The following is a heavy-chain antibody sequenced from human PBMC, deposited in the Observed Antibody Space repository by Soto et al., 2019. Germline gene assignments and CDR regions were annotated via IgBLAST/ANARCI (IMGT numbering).Heavy chain of an antibody. D-gene: IGHD2-15*01. CDR2: IYYSGST. J-gene: IGHJ4*02. CDR3: SRYKALGYCSGGSCYVFDY. Sequence: SETLSLTCTVSGGSISSYYWSWIRQPPGKGLEWIGNIYYSGSTKYNPSLKNRVTISVDTSKKQLSLKLTSVTAADTAVYYCSRYKALGYCSGGSCYVFDYWGQGTLVTVSS. CDR1: GGSISSYY. V-gene: IGHV4-59*01.